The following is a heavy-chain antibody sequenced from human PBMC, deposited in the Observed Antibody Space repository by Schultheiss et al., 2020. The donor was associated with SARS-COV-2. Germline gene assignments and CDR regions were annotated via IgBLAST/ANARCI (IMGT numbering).Heavy chain of an antibody. CDR2: IYHSGST. V-gene: IGHV4-38-2*02. Sequence: GSLRLSCAVSGYSISSGYYWGWIRQPPGKGLEWIGEIYHSGSTYYNPSLKSRVTISVDTSKNQFSLKLSSVTAADTAVYYCARERKTYFDYWGQGTLVTVSS. CDR3: ARERKTYFDY. CDR1: GYSISSGYY. J-gene: IGHJ4*02.